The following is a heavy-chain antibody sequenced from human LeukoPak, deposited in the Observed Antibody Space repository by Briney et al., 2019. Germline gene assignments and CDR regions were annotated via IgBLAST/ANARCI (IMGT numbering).Heavy chain of an antibody. Sequence: GGSLRLSCAASGFTFDDYAMHWVRQAPGKGLEWVSGISWNSGSIGYADSVKGRFTISRDNAKNSLYLQMNGLRAEDTASYYCAKDGIAVAVPTPDYFDYWGQGTLVTVSS. CDR2: ISWNSGSI. CDR3: AKDGIAVAVPTPDYFDY. D-gene: IGHD6-19*01. V-gene: IGHV3-9*01. J-gene: IGHJ4*02. CDR1: GFTFDDYA.